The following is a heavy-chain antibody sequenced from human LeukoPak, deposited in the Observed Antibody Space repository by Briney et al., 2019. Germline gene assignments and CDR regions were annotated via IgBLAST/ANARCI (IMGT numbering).Heavy chain of an antibody. V-gene: IGHV3-7*04. Sequence: TGGSLRLSCAASGFTFSSYEMNWVRQAPGKGLEWVASIREDGGETYFVDSVKGRFTMSRDNAKNSLYLQMHSLGVEDTAVYFCARDCSSTSCHAYHAFDIWGQGTMVTVSS. CDR3: ARDCSSTSCHAYHAFDI. CDR2: IREDGGET. CDR1: GFTFSSYE. D-gene: IGHD2-2*01. J-gene: IGHJ3*02.